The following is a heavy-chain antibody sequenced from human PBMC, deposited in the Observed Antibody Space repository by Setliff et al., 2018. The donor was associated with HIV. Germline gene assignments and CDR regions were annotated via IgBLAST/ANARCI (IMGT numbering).Heavy chain of an antibody. J-gene: IGHJ3*02. CDR3: AKANKIAVDAFDI. V-gene: IGHV3-23*01. Sequence: PGGSLRLSCAANGITFSSYAMTWVRQAPGKGLNWVSAISGSGGSTYYADSVKGRFTISRDNSKNTLYLQMNSLRAEDTAVYNCAKANKIAVDAFDIWGQGTMVTV. CDR1: GITFSSYA. D-gene: IGHD6-13*01. CDR2: ISGSGGST.